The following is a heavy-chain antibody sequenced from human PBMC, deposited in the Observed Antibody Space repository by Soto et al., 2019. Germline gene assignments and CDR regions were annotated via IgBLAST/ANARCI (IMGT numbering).Heavy chain of an antibody. Sequence: GGSLRLSCAASGFTFSSYGMHWVRQAPGKGLEWVAVISYDGSNKYYADSVKGRFTISRDNSKNTLYLQMNSLRAEDTAVYYCAKGAGYSSSYDAFDIWGQGTMVTVSS. CDR2: ISYDGSNK. D-gene: IGHD6-13*01. J-gene: IGHJ3*02. V-gene: IGHV3-30*18. CDR3: AKGAGYSSSYDAFDI. CDR1: GFTFSSYG.